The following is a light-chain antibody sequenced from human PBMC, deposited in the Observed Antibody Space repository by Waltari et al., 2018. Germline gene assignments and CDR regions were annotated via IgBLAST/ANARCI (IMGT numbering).Light chain of an antibody. CDR3: QQSYSTLPWT. J-gene: IGKJ1*01. V-gene: IGKV1-39*01. CDR1: QSISSY. CDR2: AAS. Sequence: DIQMTQSPSSLSASVGDSVTITCRASQSISSYLNWYQQKPGKAPKLLIYAASSLQSGVPSRFSGSGSGTDFTLTISSLQPEDFATYYCQQSYSTLPWTFGQGTKVEIK.